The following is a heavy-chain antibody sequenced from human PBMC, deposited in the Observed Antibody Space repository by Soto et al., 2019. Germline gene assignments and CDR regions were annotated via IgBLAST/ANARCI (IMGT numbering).Heavy chain of an antibody. CDR1: GFTFSTYA. D-gene: IGHD2-15*01. V-gene: IGHV3-23*01. Sequence: GESLKISCTASGFTFSTYALTWVRQAPGKGLECVADIAGDGGNIKYADSVKGRFTISRDNSKNTLFLQMNSLRAGDTAVYYCVKDRVPGDGKVVVDYWGQGTLVTVSS. J-gene: IGHJ4*02. CDR3: VKDRVPGDGKVVVDY. CDR2: IAGDGGNI.